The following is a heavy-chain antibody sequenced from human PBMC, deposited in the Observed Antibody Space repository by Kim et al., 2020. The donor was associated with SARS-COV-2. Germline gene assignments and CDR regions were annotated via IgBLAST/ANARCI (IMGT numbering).Heavy chain of an antibody. CDR2: IYVDAST. V-gene: IGHV3-53*01. CDR1: GFSVSSKY. Sequence: GGSLRLSCAASGFSVSSKYMTWVRQAPGKGLEWVSVIYVDASTYYAASVMGRFTISSDNSKNTQYLQMNRLKAENTADKYWTRYVLDADWKWAQGTPVT. CDR3: TRYVLDADWK. J-gene: IGHJ4*03. D-gene: IGHD1-1*01.